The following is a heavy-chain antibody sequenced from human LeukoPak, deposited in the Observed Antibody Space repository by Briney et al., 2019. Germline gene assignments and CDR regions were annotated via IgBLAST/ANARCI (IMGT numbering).Heavy chain of an antibody. CDR3: AKENYDILTGYPIDY. D-gene: IGHD3-9*01. J-gene: IGHJ4*02. V-gene: IGHV3-23*01. Sequence: PGGSLRLPCAASGFTFSSYALSWVRQAPGKGLEWVSAISGSGGSTDYADSVKGRFTISRDNSKNTLYLQMNSLRAEDTAVYYCAKENYDILTGYPIDYWGQGTLVTVSS. CDR2: ISGSGGST. CDR1: GFTFSSYA.